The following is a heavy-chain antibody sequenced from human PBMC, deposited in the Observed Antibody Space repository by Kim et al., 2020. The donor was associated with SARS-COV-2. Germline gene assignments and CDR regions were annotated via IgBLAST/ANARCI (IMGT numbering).Heavy chain of an antibody. CDR2: INPNSGGT. CDR1: GYTFTGYY. V-gene: IGHV1-2*04. D-gene: IGHD5-12*01. CDR3: ARNIYSGWYYGMDV. J-gene: IGHJ6*02. Sequence: ASVKVSCKASGYTFTGYYMHWVRQAPGQGLEWMGWINPNSGGTNYAQKFQGWVTMTRDTSISTAYMELSRLRSDDTAVYYCARNIYSGWYYGMDVWGQGTTVTVSS.